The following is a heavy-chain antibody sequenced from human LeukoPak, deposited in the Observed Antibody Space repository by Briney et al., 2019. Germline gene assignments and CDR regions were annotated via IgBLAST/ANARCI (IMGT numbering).Heavy chain of an antibody. CDR3: ARGGRYYDILTGQASYYYYGMDV. V-gene: IGHV1-8*01. CDR2: MNPNSGNT. J-gene: IGHJ6*02. Sequence: ASVKVSCKASGYTFTSYDINWVRQATGQGLEWMGWMNPNSGNTGYAQKFQGRVTMTRNTSISTAYMELSSLRSEDTAVYYCARGGRYYDILTGQASYYYYGMDVWGQGTTVTVSS. CDR1: GYTFTSYD. D-gene: IGHD3-9*01.